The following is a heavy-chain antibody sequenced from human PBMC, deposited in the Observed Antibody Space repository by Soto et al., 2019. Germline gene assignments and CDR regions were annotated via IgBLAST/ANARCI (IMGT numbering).Heavy chain of an antibody. V-gene: IGHV4-30-2*01. J-gene: IGHJ4*02. CDR2: ICHSVST. Sequence: QLQLLDSGSGLVKPSQTLSLTCAVSGGSISSGGYSWGWIRQPPGKGLEWIGYICHSVSTYSNPSLKSRVTIAAVRAKTQFSLRLSAVTAAATAVSYCASGPDYWGQGTLVTVSS. CDR1: GGSISSGGYS. CDR3: ASGPDY.